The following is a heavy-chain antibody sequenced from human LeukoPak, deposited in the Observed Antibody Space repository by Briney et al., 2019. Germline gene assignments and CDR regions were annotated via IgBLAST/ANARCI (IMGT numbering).Heavy chain of an antibody. CDR1: SISTNGYY. Sequence: SETLSLTCTVDSISTNGYYWGWIRQPPRKGLEWIGSIHYTGSTYYNPSHESRVTVSVDTSKNQFSLKLSSVTAADTAVYYCARLGWLYGSGSMNWFDPWGQGTLVTVST. V-gene: IGHV4-39*01. CDR2: IHYTGST. CDR3: ARLGWLYGSGSMNWFDP. J-gene: IGHJ5*02. D-gene: IGHD3-10*01.